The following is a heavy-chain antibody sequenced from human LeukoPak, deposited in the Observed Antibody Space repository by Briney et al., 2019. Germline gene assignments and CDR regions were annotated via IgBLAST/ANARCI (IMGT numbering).Heavy chain of an antibody. Sequence: HPGGSLRLSCAASGFTFSSYDMHWVRQAPGKGLEWVAFIRYDGSNKYYADSVKGRFTISRDNSKNTLYLQMNSLRAEDTAVYYCAKGGGVPPFFDYWGQGTLVTVSS. CDR3: AKGGGVPPFFDY. V-gene: IGHV3-30*02. J-gene: IGHJ4*02. CDR1: GFTFSSYD. CDR2: IRYDGSNK. D-gene: IGHD3-10*01.